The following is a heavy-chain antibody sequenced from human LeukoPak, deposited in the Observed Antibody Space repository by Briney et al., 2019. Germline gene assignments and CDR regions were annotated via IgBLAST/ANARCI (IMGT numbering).Heavy chain of an antibody. CDR1: GFTFSNYE. CDR3: ARDEEGYYYGSGSSPVDY. D-gene: IGHD3-10*01. J-gene: IGHJ4*02. V-gene: IGHV3-48*03. CDR2: ISGSGSSI. Sequence: GGSLRLSCAGSGFTFSNYEMNWVRQAPGKGLEWVSYISGSGSSIYYVDSVKGRFTISRDNAKNSLYLQMNSLRAEDTAVYYCARDEEGYYYGSGSSPVDYWGQGTLVTVSS.